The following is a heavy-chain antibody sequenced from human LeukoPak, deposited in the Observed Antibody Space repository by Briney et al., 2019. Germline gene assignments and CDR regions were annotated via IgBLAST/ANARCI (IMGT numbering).Heavy chain of an antibody. J-gene: IGHJ6*02. CDR2: INPNSGGT. Sequence: ASVKVSCKASGYTITGYYMHWVRQAAGQGLEWMGWINPNSGGTNYAQKFQGRVTMTRDTSISTAYMGLSRLRSDDTAVYYCARGATIFGVVAYGMDVWGQGTTVTVSS. D-gene: IGHD3-3*01. V-gene: IGHV1-2*02. CDR3: ARGATIFGVVAYGMDV. CDR1: GYTITGYY.